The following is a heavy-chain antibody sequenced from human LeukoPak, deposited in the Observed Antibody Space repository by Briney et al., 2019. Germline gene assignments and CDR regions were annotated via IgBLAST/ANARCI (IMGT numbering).Heavy chain of an antibody. D-gene: IGHD2-8*01. CDR3: ARDRHCANGVCHSPPGMDV. CDR1: GFTFSSYG. J-gene: IGHJ6*02. Sequence: GGSLRLSCAASGFTFSSYGMHWVRQAPGKGLEWVADIWFDGKNEHFADSVKGRFTISRDNSKKTMYLQINSLRAEDTAVHYCARDRHCANGVCHSPPGMDVWGQGTTVTVSS. CDR2: IWFDGKNE. V-gene: IGHV3-33*01.